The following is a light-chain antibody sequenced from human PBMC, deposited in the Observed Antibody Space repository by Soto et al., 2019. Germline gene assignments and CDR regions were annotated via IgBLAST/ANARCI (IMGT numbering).Light chain of an antibody. CDR3: QVWDSSSDPLYV. V-gene: IGLV3-21*04. J-gene: IGLJ1*01. CDR2: YDS. Sequence: SYELTQPPSVSVAPGKTARITCGGNNIGSKSVHWYQQKPGQAPVLVIYYDSDRPSGIPERFSGSNSGNTATLTISRVEAGDEADYYGQVWDSSSDPLYVFGNGTKLTVL. CDR1: NIGSKS.